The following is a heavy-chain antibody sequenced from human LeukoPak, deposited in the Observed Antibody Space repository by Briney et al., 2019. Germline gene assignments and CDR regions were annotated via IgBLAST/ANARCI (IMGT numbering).Heavy chain of an antibody. Sequence: GRSLRLSCAASGFTFTTYGLHWVRQASGKALVGVAANASNGGREFYADSVKGRLTISRNSSKNTLFLQMNSLRPDDTAVYYCAKRGHYSINWYHYFDYWGQGTLVTVSS. CDR3: AKRGHYSINWYHYFDY. CDR1: GFTFTTYG. D-gene: IGHD6-13*01. CDR2: NASNGGRE. V-gene: IGHV3-30*18. J-gene: IGHJ4*02.